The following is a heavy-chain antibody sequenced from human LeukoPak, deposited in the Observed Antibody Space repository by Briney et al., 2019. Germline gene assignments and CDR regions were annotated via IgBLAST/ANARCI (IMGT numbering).Heavy chain of an antibody. Sequence: SETLSLTCTVSGGSISSYYWSWIRQPAGKGLEWIGRIYTSGSTNYNPSLKSRVTMSVDTFKNQFSLKLSSVTAADTAVYYCASSMATIDAFDIWGQGTMVTVSS. CDR1: GGSISSYY. V-gene: IGHV4-4*07. J-gene: IGHJ3*02. CDR2: IYTSGST. CDR3: ASSMATIDAFDI. D-gene: IGHD5-24*01.